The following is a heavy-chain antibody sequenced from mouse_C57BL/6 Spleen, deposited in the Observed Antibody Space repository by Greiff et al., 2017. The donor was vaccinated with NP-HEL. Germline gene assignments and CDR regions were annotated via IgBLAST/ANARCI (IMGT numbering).Heavy chain of an antibody. CDR1: GYTFTSYW. CDR2: IDPSDSYT. Sequence: QVQLKQPGAELVKPGASVKLSCKASGYTFTSYWMQWVKQRPGQGLEWIGEIDPSDSYTNYNQKFKGKATLTVDTSSSTAYMQLSSLTSEDSAVYYCARSGYYYGSSLYYFDYWGQGTTLTVSS. D-gene: IGHD1-1*01. J-gene: IGHJ2*01. CDR3: ARSGYYYGSSLYYFDY. V-gene: IGHV1-50*01.